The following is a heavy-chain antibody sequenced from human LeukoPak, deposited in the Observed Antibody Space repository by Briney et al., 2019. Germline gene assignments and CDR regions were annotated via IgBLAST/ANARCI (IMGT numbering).Heavy chain of an antibody. CDR2: LSSVHA. CDR3: VRDHAWGFDY. D-gene: IGHD7-27*01. CDR1: RFTFITYS. J-gene: IGHJ4*02. V-gene: IGHV3-21*01. Sequence: GGSLRLSCAASRFTFITYSMNWVRQAPGRGLEWVAYLSSVHALYADSVKGRFTISRDNAKNSLYLQMNSLSAEDTAVYYCVRDHAWGFDYWGQGTLVSVSS.